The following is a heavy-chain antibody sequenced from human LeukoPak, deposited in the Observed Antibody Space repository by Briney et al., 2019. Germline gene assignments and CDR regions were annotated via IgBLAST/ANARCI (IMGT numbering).Heavy chain of an antibody. D-gene: IGHD2-2*01. CDR3: AKDQGLGYCSSTSCYDGMDV. V-gene: IGHV3-23*01. CDR1: GFTFSSYA. Sequence: PGGSLRLSCAASGFTFSSYAMSWVRQAPGKGLEWVSAISGSGGSTYYADSVKGRFTISRDNSENTLYLQMNSLRAEDTAVYYCAKDQGLGYCSSTSCYDGMDVWGQGTTVTVSS. CDR2: ISGSGGST. J-gene: IGHJ6*02.